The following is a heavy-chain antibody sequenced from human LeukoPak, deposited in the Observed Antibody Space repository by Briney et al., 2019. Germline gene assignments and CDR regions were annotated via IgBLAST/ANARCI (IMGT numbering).Heavy chain of an antibody. CDR2: IRSKANNYAT. Sequence: GGSLRLSCAASGFTFSASTMHWVRQASGKGLEWVGRIRSKANNYATAYASSVQGRFTISRDDSKNTAYLQMNSLKTEDTAVYYCTGRGIVATHTDYWGQGTLVTVSS. J-gene: IGHJ4*02. V-gene: IGHV3-73*01. CDR1: GFTFSAST. D-gene: IGHD1-26*01. CDR3: TGRGIVATHTDY.